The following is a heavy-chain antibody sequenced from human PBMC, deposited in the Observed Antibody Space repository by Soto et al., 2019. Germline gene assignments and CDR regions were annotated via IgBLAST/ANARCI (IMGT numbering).Heavy chain of an antibody. D-gene: IGHD3-22*01. V-gene: IGHV1-69*01. Sequence: QVQLEQSGAEVEKPGSSVKVSCKPSGGTFKSYVLNWVRQAPGQGLEWMGGIIPFLGSADYAQKFQDRVKITADESTSTAYLELSSLRSEDSAVYYCAGTQFDPSGYYPSGLELWGQGTLVTVAS. CDR2: IIPFLGSA. J-gene: IGHJ4*02. CDR3: AGTQFDPSGYYPSGLEL. CDR1: GGTFKSYV.